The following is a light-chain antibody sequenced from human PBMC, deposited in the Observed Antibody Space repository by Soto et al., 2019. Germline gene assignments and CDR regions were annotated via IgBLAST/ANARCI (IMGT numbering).Light chain of an antibody. Sequence: DIVMTQSPDSLAVSLGERAALNCTSSQSVLHSPNNKNYLAWYQQRPGQPPKLLIHWASTRESGVPDRFSGSGSGTDFTLTISSLQAADVAVYYCQQYYNTPYTFGQGTKREIK. CDR1: QSVLHSPNNKNY. J-gene: IGKJ2*01. CDR2: WAS. V-gene: IGKV4-1*01. CDR3: QQYYNTPYT.